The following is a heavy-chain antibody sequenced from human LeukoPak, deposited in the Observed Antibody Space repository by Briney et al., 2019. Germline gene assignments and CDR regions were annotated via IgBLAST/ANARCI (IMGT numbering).Heavy chain of an antibody. CDR1: GGSVSRGYYY. CDR2: IYYSGST. J-gene: IGHJ3*02. Sequence: PSETLSLTCAVSGGSVSRGYYYWSWIRQPPGKGLEWIGYIYYSGSTYYNPSLKSRVTISVDTSKNQFSLKLSSVTAADTAVYYCARARWLQSAFAFDIWGQGTMVTVSS. V-gene: IGHV4-30-4*08. D-gene: IGHD5-24*01. CDR3: ARARWLQSAFAFDI.